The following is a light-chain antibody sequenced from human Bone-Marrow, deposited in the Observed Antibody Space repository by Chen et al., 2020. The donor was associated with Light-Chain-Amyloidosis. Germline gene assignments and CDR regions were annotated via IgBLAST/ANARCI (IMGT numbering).Light chain of an antibody. Sequence: EIVLTQSPATLSLSPGERATLSFRASQSVSPYLAWYPQKPGQAPRLLIYAASNRATGIPARFSGSGSGTDFTLTISSLEPEDFAIYYCQQRSNWPWAFGQGTKVEI. CDR1: QSVSPY. CDR3: QQRSNWPWA. V-gene: IGKV3-11*01. J-gene: IGKJ1*01. CDR2: AAS.